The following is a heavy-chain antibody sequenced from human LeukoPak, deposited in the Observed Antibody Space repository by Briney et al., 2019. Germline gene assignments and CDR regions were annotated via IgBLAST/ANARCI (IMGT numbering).Heavy chain of an antibody. CDR3: AKGERYYYDSSGKTRY. D-gene: IGHD3-22*01. CDR1: GFTFSSYG. CDR2: IRYDGSNK. V-gene: IGHV3-30*02. J-gene: IGHJ4*02. Sequence: GGSLRLSCAASGFTFSSYGMHWVRQAPGKGLEWVAFIRYDGSNKYYADSVKGRFTISRDNSKNALYLQMNSLRAEDTAVYYCAKGERYYYDSSGKTRYWGQGTLVTVSS.